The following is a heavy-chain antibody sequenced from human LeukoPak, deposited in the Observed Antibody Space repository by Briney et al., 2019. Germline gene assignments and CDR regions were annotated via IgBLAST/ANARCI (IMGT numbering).Heavy chain of an antibody. CDR2: INPNGGGT. J-gene: IGHJ5*02. V-gene: IGHV1-2*02. CDR3: ARDASGYGTNWFDP. D-gene: IGHD5-12*01. Sequence: VASVKVSCKASGYTFTGYYMHWVRQAPGQGLEWMGWINPNGGGTNYAQKFQGRVTMTRDTSISTAYMELSRLRSDDTAVYYCARDASGYGTNWFDPWGQGTLVTVSS. CDR1: GYTFTGYY.